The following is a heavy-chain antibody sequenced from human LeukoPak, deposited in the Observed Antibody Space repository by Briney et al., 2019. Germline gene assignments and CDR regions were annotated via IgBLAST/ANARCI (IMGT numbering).Heavy chain of an antibody. CDR1: GGSIRSTNS. V-gene: IGHV4-4*02. CDR2: VHLDGRT. CDR3: AREGGPYRPLDY. Sequence: PSDPLSLTCGVSGGSIRSTNSWAWVRPPPGKGLEWIWEVHLDGRTIYSPSLQTRLPLQGEFPENHSSLKLTSVTAADTAVYYCAREGGPYRPLDYTGQGTLVTVSS. J-gene: IGHJ4*02.